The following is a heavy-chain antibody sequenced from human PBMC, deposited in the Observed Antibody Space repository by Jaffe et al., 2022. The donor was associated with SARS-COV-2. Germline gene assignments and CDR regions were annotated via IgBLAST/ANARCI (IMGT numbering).Heavy chain of an antibody. CDR1: GGSISSYY. Sequence: QVQLQESGPGLVKPSETLSLTCTVSGGSISSYYWSWIRQPAGKGLEWIGRIYTSGSTNYNPSLKSRVTMSVDTSKNQFSLKLSSVTAADTAVYYCARGMVAAILSVDNWYFDLWGRGTLVTVSS. CDR3: ARGMVAAILSVDNWYFDL. CDR2: IYTSGST. D-gene: IGHD2-15*01. J-gene: IGHJ2*01. V-gene: IGHV4-4*07.